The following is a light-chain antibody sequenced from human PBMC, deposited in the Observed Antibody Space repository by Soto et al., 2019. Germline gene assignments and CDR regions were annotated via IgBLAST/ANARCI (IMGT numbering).Light chain of an antibody. V-gene: IGKV3-20*01. J-gene: IGKJ4*01. CDR3: QQFSSYPLT. CDR1: QTVRNNC. Sequence: EFVLTQSPGTLALSPGARATLSCTASQTVRNNCLAGYQQKPGQAPRVLIYDASSRATGIPDRFRGGGSGTDFTLTISRLEPEDFAVYYCQQFSSYPLTFGGGTKVDI. CDR2: DAS.